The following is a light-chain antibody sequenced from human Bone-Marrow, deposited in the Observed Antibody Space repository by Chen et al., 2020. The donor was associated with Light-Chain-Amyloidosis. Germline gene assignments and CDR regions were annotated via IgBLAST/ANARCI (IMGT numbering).Light chain of an antibody. Sequence: SYELTQPPSVSVSPGQTARITCSGDDLPTKYAYWYQQKPGQAPVLVIHRDTERPTGMSERFSGSSSGRTATVTISGVQAEDEADYHGQSADSSGTDEVIFGGGTKLTVL. CDR3: QSADSSGTDEVI. CDR2: RDT. V-gene: IGLV3-25*03. CDR1: DLPTKY. J-gene: IGLJ2*01.